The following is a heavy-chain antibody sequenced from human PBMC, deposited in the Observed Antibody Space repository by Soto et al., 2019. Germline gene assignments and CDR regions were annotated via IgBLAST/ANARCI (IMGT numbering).Heavy chain of an antibody. CDR2: INPNSGGT. Sequence: ASVKVSCKASGYTFTGYYMHWVRQAPGQGLEWMGWINPNSGGTNYAQKFQGWVTMTRDTSNSTAYMELSRLRSDDTAVYYCARSRQELGYCSGGSCWGMDVWGQGTTVTVSS. J-gene: IGHJ6*02. CDR3: ARSRQELGYCSGGSCWGMDV. CDR1: GYTFTGYY. V-gene: IGHV1-2*04. D-gene: IGHD2-15*01.